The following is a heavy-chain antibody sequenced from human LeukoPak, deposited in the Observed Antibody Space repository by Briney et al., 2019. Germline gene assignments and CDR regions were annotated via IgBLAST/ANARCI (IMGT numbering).Heavy chain of an antibody. D-gene: IGHD5-18*01. V-gene: IGHV3-30*18. CDR2: ISYDGSNK. Sequence: QAGGSLRLSCAASGFTFSSYGMHWVRQAPGKGLEWVAVISYDGSNKYYADSVKGRFTISRDNSKNTLYLQMNSLRAEDTAVCYCAKASVDTAMAYYFDYWGQGTLVTVSS. CDR1: GFTFSSYG. J-gene: IGHJ4*02. CDR3: AKASVDTAMAYYFDY.